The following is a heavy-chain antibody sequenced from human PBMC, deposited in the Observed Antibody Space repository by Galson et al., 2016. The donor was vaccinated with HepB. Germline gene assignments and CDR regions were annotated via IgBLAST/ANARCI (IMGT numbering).Heavy chain of an antibody. V-gene: IGHV2-5*02. Sequence: PALVKPTQTLTLTCTFSGFSLNTSGVGVGWIRQPPGKALEWLALIYWDDDKRYSPSLRSRLTITKDTSKNQVVLTMTNMDPVDTATYYCAHTPSQWEVWRPRPANWFDPWGQGTLVTVSS. D-gene: IGHD1-26*01. CDR1: GFSLNTSGVG. CDR2: IYWDDDK. CDR3: AHTPSQWEVWRPRPANWFDP. J-gene: IGHJ5*02.